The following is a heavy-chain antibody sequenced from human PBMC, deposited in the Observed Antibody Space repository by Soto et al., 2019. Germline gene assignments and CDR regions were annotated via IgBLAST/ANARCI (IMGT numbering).Heavy chain of an antibody. CDR2: TYYRSKWYN. CDR1: GDSVSSNSAA. CDR3: ARDLGCSSTSCPILPFDY. V-gene: IGHV6-1*01. D-gene: IGHD2-2*01. J-gene: IGHJ4*02. Sequence: SQTLSLTCAISGDSVSSNSAAWNWIRQSPSRGLEWLGRTYYRSKWYNDYAVSVKSRITINPDTSKNQFSLQLNSVTPEDTDVYYCARDLGCSSTSCPILPFDYWGQGTLVTVSS.